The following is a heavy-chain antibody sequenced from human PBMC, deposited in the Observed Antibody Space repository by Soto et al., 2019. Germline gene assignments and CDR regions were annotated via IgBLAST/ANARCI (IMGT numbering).Heavy chain of an antibody. CDR2: VSHDGRNT. CDR1: GFTFSDYA. V-gene: IGHV3-30*03. CDR3: ARRKYCSSTTCFDY. D-gene: IGHD2-2*01. J-gene: IGHJ4*02. Sequence: GGSLRLSCAASGFTFSDYAMHWVRQAPGKGLEWVAVVSHDGRNTHYADSVKGRFTISRDSSKNTVSLEMTSLRAEDTAVYYCARRKYCSSTTCFDYWGQGTLVTVSS.